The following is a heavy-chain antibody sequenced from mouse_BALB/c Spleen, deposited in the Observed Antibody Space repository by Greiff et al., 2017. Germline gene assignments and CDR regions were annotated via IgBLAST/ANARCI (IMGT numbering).Heavy chain of an antibody. CDR1: GFAFSSYD. Sequence: EVQVVESGGGLVKPGGSLKLSCAASGFAFSSYDMSWVRQTPEKRLEWVAYISSGGGSTYYPDTVKGRFTISRDNAKNTLYLQMSSLKSEDTAMYYCARQGYLSYAMDYWGQGTSVTVSS. CDR2: ISSGGGST. CDR3: ARQGYLSYAMDY. V-gene: IGHV5-12-1*01. J-gene: IGHJ4*01.